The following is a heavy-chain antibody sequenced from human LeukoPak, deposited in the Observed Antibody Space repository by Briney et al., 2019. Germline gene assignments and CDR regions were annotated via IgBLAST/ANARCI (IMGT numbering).Heavy chain of an antibody. CDR2: IKSKTDGGTI. J-gene: IGHJ4*02. CDR3: TTVTLRPVGL. CDR1: GFTFSDYY. Sequence: PGGSLRLSCAASGFTFSDYYMSWIRQAPGKGLEWVGRIKSKTDGGTIDYAAPVKGRFTISRDDSKNTLFLQMNSLKIEDTAVYYCTTVTLRPVGLWGQGTLVTVSS. D-gene: IGHD3-10*01. V-gene: IGHV3-15*05.